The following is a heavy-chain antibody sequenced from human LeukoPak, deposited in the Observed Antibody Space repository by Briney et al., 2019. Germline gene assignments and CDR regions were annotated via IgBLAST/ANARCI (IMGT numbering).Heavy chain of an antibody. Sequence: GGSLRLSCAASGFTFDDYAMHWVRQAPGKGLEWVSGISWSSGNIDYADSVKGRFTISRDNAKNSLNLQMNSLRAEDTALYYCAKDGGWYFDYWGQGTLVTVSS. V-gene: IGHV3-9*01. CDR1: GFTFDDYA. D-gene: IGHD6-19*01. J-gene: IGHJ4*02. CDR2: ISWSSGNI. CDR3: AKDGGWYFDY.